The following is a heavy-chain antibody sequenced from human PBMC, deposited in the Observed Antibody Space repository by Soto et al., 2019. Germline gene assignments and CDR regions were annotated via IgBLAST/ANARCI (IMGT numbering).Heavy chain of an antibody. V-gene: IGHV3-23*01. Sequence: GGSQRLSCGASGFNFRSFAMRWVSQARGKGLEWVSALSGSGGSTYYAESVKGRFTISRDNSKNTLYLQMNSLRAEDTAVYYSANRVAEPAAGAYNTVLAVGGKGTTVPVS. CDR3: ANRVAEPAAGAYNTVLAV. CDR2: LSGSGGST. D-gene: IGHD1-1*01. J-gene: IGHJ6*03. CDR1: GFNFRSFA.